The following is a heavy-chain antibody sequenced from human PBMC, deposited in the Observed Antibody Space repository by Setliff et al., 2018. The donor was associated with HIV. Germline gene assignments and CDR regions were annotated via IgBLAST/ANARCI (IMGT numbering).Heavy chain of an antibody. CDR1: GYTFTSYY. CDR3: ARDPSYSPYYDFWSGYYPHDALDI. CDR2: INPSGGST. D-gene: IGHD3-3*01. V-gene: IGHV1-46*01. J-gene: IGHJ3*02. Sequence: ASVKVSCKASGYTFTSYYMHWVRQAPGQGLEWMGIINPSGGSTSYAQKFQGRVTMTRDTSTSTVYMELSSLRSEDTAIYYCARDPSYSPYYDFWSGYYPHDALDIWGQGTMVTVSS.